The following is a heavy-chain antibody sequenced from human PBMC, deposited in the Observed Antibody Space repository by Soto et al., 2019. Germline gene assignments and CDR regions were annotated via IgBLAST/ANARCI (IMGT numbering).Heavy chain of an antibody. CDR1: GFTFNTYN. CDR3: AREISLSAGSYFGY. CDR2: ISSSSYTI. D-gene: IGHD3-10*01. J-gene: IGHJ4*02. Sequence: AGSLRISCTASGFTFNTYNMNWVRQAPGKGLEWVSYISSSSYTIKYADSVEGRFTVFSDNDKKSLYLQMNSLRDEDTAVYFCAREISLSAGSYFGYWGQGTLVTVSS. V-gene: IGHV3-48*02.